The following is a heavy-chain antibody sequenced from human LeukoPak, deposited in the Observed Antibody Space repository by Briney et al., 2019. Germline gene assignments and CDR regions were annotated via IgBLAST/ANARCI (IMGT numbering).Heavy chain of an antibody. CDR1: GFTVSGNY. CDR3: ARASTSGWDGFDH. Sequence: PGGSLRLSCAASGFTVSGNYMSWVHQAPGKGLEWVSVVHSGGNTYYADSVKGRFAISRDNSKNTLYLQMNSLRAEDTAVYFCARASTSGWDGFDHWGQGTLVTVSS. V-gene: IGHV3-53*01. D-gene: IGHD6-19*01. CDR2: VHSGGNT. J-gene: IGHJ4*02.